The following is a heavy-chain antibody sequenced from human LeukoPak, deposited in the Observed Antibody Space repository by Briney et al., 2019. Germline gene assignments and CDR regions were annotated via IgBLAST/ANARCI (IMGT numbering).Heavy chain of an antibody. CDR3: ARDQGSSGWYNAFDI. J-gene: IGHJ3*02. CDR1: GYTFTSYG. V-gene: IGHV1-18*01. Sequence: ASVKVSCKASGYTFTSYGISWVRQAPGQGLEWMGWISAYNGNTNYAQKLQGRVTMTTDTSTSTAYMELRSLRSEDTAVYYCARDQGSSGWYNAFDIWGQGTMVTVSS. CDR2: ISAYNGNT. D-gene: IGHD6-19*01.